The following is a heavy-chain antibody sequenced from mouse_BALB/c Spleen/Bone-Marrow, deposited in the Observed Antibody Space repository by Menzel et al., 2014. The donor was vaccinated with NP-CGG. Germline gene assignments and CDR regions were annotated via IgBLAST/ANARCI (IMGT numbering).Heavy chain of an antibody. CDR1: GYSFTGYY. J-gene: IGHJ3*01. CDR2: INPYTGAT. Sequence: VQLQQSGPELVKPGTPVKISCKASGYSFTGYYMHWVKQSHVKSLEWIGRINPYTGATTYNQNFNVEASLTVDKSSSTAYMELHSLTSEDSAVYYCARGDWFTYWGQGTLVTVSA. CDR3: ARGDWFTY. V-gene: IGHV1-42*01.